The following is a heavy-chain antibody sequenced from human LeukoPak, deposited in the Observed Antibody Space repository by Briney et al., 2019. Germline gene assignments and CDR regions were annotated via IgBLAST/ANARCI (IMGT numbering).Heavy chain of an antibody. V-gene: IGHV5-51*01. CDR2: IYPGDSDT. J-gene: IGHJ4*02. Sequence: GESLKISCKASVFSFTNYWIGWVRQMPGKGLEWMGIIYPGDSDTRYSPSFQGQVTISADKSISTAYLQWSSLKASDTAMYFCARQAASRRPPDYWGQGTLVTVSS. CDR1: VFSFTNYW. CDR3: ARQAASRRPPDY.